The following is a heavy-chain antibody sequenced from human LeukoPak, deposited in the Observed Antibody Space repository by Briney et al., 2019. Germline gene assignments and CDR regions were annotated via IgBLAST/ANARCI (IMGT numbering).Heavy chain of an antibody. V-gene: IGHV4-34*01. CDR2: INHSGST. J-gene: IGHJ5*02. CDR3: ARDEYNWNYMIAIDWFDP. D-gene: IGHD1-7*01. Sequence: PSETLSLTCAVYGGSFSGYYWSWIRQPPGKGLEWIGEINHSGSTNYNPSLKSRVTISVDTSKNQFSLKLSSVTAADTAVYYCARDEYNWNYMIAIDWFDPWGQGTLVTVSS. CDR1: GGSFSGYY.